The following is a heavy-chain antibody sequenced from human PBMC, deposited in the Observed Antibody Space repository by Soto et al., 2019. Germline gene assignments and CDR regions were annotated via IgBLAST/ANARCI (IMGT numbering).Heavy chain of an antibody. CDR1: GFTFSDYY. J-gene: IGHJ6*03. Sequence: GGSLRLSCAASGFTFSDYYMSWIRQAPGKWLERVSYISSSGSTIYYADSVKGRFTISRDNAKNSLFLQMNSLRAEDTAVYYCARVWMELINYMDVWGKGTTVTVSS. D-gene: IGHD1-7*01. CDR3: ARVWMELINYMDV. V-gene: IGHV3-11*01. CDR2: ISSSGSTI.